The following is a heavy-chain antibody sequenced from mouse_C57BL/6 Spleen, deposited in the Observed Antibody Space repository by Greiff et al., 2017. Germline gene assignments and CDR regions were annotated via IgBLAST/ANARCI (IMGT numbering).Heavy chain of an antibody. CDR1: GFSLTSYG. D-gene: IGHD1-1*01. CDR3: ARLGNYYGSSYDWYFDV. V-gene: IGHV2-2*01. Sequence: VQLQESGPGLVQPSQSLSITCTVSGFSLTSYGVHWVRRSPGKGLEWLGVIWSGGSTDYNAAFISRLSISKDNSKSQVFFKMNSLQADDTAIYYCARLGNYYGSSYDWYFDVWGTGTTVTVSS. J-gene: IGHJ1*03. CDR2: IWSGGST.